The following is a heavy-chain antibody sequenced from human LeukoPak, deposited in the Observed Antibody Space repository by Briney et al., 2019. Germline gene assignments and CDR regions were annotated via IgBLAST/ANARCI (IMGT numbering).Heavy chain of an antibody. D-gene: IGHD3-16*01. V-gene: IGHV3-23*01. CDR3: AKGYYDYVWGSYYFDY. CDR1: GFTFSSYA. CDR2: ISGSGGST. J-gene: IGHJ4*02. Sequence: GGSPRLSCAASGFTFSSYAMSWVRQAPGKGLEWVSAISGSGGSTYYADSVKGRFTISRDNSRDTLYLQMNSLRAEDTAVYYCAKGYYDYVWGSYYFDYWGQGTLVTVSS.